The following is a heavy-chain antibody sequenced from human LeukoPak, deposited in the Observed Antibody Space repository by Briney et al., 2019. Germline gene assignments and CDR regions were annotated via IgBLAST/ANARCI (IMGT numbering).Heavy chain of an antibody. CDR1: GGSFSGYY. V-gene: IGHV4-34*01. J-gene: IGHJ4*02. D-gene: IGHD2-2*01. CDR3: ASHPPRYCSSTSCYPSSYFDY. CDR2: INHSGST. Sequence: KPSETLSLTCAVYGGSFSGYYWSWIRQPPGKGLERIGEINHSGSTDYNPSLKGRVTISVDTSKNQFSLKLSSVTAADTAVYYCASHPPRYCSSTSCYPSSYFDYWGQGTLVTVSS.